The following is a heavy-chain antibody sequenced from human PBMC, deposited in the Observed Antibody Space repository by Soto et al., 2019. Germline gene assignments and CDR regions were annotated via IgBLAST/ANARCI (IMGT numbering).Heavy chain of an antibody. V-gene: IGHV3-15*01. Sequence: EVQLVESGGGLVKPGGSLRLSCAASGFTFSNAWMSWVRQAPGKGLEWVGRIKTKTDGGTTDYAAPVKGRFTISREDSKTTLYLQMNSLTTEDTAVYYCTTGVTSRGMDVWGQGTTVTVSS. CDR2: IKTKTDGGTT. D-gene: IGHD2-21*02. CDR1: GFTFSNAW. J-gene: IGHJ6*02. CDR3: TTGVTSRGMDV.